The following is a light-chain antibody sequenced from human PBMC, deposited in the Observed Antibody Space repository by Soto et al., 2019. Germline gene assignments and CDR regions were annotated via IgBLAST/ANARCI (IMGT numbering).Light chain of an antibody. J-gene: IGLJ3*02. V-gene: IGLV1-40*01. Sequence: QSVLTQPPSVSGAPGQRDTISCTGSSSNIGAGYHVHWYQQLPGTAPKLLIYGNSNRPSGVPDRFSGSKSGTSASLAITGLQAEDEADYYCQSYDSSLSGSVFGGGTKVTVL. CDR1: SSNIGAGYH. CDR2: GNS. CDR3: QSYDSSLSGSV.